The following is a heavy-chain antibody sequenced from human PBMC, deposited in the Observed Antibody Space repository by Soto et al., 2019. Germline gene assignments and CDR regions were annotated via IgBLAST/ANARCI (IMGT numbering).Heavy chain of an antibody. V-gene: IGHV4-34*01. D-gene: IGHD3-9*01. CDR3: ARGREYDILTGYYILTYNWFDP. CDR1: GGYCIGYY. J-gene: IGHJ5*02. CDR2: INHSGST. Sequence: SVTMSLTCAVYGGYCIGYYWRCISQQPGKGLEWIGEINHSGSTNYNPSLKSRVTISVDTSKNQFSLKLSSVTAADTAVYYCARGREYDILTGYYILTYNWFDPWGQGTLVTVSS.